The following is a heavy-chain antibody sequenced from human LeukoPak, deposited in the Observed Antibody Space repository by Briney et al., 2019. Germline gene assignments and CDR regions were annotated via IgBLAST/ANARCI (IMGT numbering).Heavy chain of an antibody. J-gene: IGHJ5*02. CDR3: ARGGTYKFDP. CDR1: GFTFSSYS. D-gene: IGHD1-26*01. CDR2: ISSSSYI. V-gene: IGHV3-21*06. Sequence: GGSLRLSCAASGFTFSSYSMSWVRQAPGKGLEWVSSISSSSYIYYADSVKGRFTISRDNAKNSLYLQMNSLRAEDTAVYYCARGGTYKFDPWGQGTLVTVSS.